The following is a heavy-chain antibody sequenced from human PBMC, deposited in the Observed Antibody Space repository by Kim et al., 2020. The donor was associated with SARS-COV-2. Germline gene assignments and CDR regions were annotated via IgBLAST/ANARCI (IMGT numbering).Heavy chain of an antibody. D-gene: IGHD3-22*01. Sequence: DSVKGRFTISRDNAKNSLYLQMNSLRSEDTAVYYCTRGPAYYYNSRGPDFDYWGQGTLVTVSS. CDR3: TRGPAYYYNSRGPDFDY. V-gene: IGHV3-11*05. J-gene: IGHJ4*02.